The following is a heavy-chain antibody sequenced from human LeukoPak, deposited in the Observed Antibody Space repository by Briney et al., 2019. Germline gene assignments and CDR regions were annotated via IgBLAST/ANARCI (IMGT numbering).Heavy chain of an antibody. Sequence: ASVKVSCKASGGTFSSYAISWVRQAPGQELEWMGGIIPISGTANYAQKFQGRVTITADESTSTAHMELSSLRSEDTAVYYCARLGLVAIGYYYGMDVWGQGTTVTVSS. CDR1: GGTFSSYA. J-gene: IGHJ6*02. CDR2: IIPISGTA. V-gene: IGHV1-69*13. D-gene: IGHD3-16*01. CDR3: ARLGLVAIGYYYGMDV.